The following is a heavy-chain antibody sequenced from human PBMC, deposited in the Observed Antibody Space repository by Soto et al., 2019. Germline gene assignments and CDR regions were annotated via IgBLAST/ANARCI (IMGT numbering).Heavy chain of an antibody. Sequence: GGSLRLSCAASGFRFDDYNMHWVRQAPGKGLEWVSLITWNGGNTYYADSVKGRFTIPRDGTTKSVSLQMTSLKREDTGLYYCARETLSFGSALDVWGQGTTVTVSS. CDR1: GFRFDDYN. CDR3: ARETLSFGSALDV. D-gene: IGHD3-3*01. V-gene: IGHV3-43*01. CDR2: ITWNGGNT. J-gene: IGHJ6*02.